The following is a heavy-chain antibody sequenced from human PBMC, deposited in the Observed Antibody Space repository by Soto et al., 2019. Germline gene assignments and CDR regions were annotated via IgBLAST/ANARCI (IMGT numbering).Heavy chain of an antibody. V-gene: IGHV1-58*01. CDR1: GFTFTSSA. CDR2: IVVGSGNT. CDR3: AAVSSIAARPDKDGMDV. Sequence: QMQLVQSGPEVKKPGTSVKVSCKASGFTFTSSAVQWVRQARGQRLEWIGWIVVGSGNTNYAQKFRERVTITRDMSTSTAYMELSSLRSEDTAVYYCAAVSSIAARPDKDGMDVWGQGTTVTVSS. J-gene: IGHJ6*02. D-gene: IGHD6-6*01.